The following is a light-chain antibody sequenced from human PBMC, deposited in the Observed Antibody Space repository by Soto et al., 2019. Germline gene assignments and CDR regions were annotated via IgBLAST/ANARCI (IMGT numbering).Light chain of an antibody. CDR3: ISYTSRTTPYV. CDR2: EVT. Sequence: QSALTQPASVSGSPGQSITISCTGTSSDVGGYNYVSWYQQHPGKAPKLIIYEVTNRPSGVSNRFSGSKSGDTASLTISGLQAEDEADYYCISYTSRTTPYVLGGGTKLAVL. V-gene: IGLV2-14*01. CDR1: SSDVGGYNY. J-gene: IGLJ2*01.